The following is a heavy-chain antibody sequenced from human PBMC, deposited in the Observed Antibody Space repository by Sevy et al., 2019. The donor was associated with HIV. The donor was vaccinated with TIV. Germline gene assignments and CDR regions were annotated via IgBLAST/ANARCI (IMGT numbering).Heavy chain of an antibody. CDR2: IKSKTDGGTT. CDR1: EFTFNNAW. CDR3: TTSPLVQGVP. V-gene: IGHV3-15*01. J-gene: IGHJ5*02. Sequence: GGSLRLSCAASEFTFNNAWMSWVRQAPGKGLEWVGRIKSKTDGGTTDYAAPVQGSFTISREDSINTLYLQMNSLKTEDTAVYYCTTSPLVQGVPWGQGTLVTVSS. D-gene: IGHD3-10*01.